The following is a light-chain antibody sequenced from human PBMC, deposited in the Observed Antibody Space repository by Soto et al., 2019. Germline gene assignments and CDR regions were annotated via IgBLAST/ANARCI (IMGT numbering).Light chain of an antibody. CDR3: QSCDSSLRNV. J-gene: IGLJ1*01. CDR1: SSNIGAGYD. V-gene: IGLV1-40*01. CDR2: GNS. Sequence: QSVLTQPPSVSGAPGQRVTISCTGSSSNIGAGYDVNWYQQLPGAAPKLLIYGNSNRPSGVPDRFSASKSGTSASLAITGLQAEDEADYYCQSCDSSLRNVFGTGTKVTVL.